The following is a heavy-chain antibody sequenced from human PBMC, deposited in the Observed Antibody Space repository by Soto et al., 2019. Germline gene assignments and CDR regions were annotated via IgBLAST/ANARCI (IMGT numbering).Heavy chain of an antibody. Sequence: SETLSLTCAVYGGSFSGYYWSWIRRPPGKGLEWIGEINHSGSTNYNPSLKSRVTISVDTSKNQFSLKLSSVTAADTAVYYCAMHGDLGTYYFDYWGQGTLVTVSS. CDR1: GGSFSGYY. CDR2: INHSGST. V-gene: IGHV4-34*01. J-gene: IGHJ4*02. D-gene: IGHD1-1*01. CDR3: AMHGDLGTYYFDY.